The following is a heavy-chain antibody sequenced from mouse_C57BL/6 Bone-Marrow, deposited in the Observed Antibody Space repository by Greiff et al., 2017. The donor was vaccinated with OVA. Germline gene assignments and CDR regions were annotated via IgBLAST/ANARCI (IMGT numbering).Heavy chain of an antibody. Sequence: DVMLVESGGGLVKPGGSPKLSCAASGFTFSSYAMSWVRQTPEKRLEWVATISDGGSYTYYPDNVKGRFTISRDNAKNNLYLQMSHLKSEDTAMYYCARYGYDDYYAMDYWGQGTSVTVSS. V-gene: IGHV5-4*03. J-gene: IGHJ4*01. CDR2: ISDGGSYT. CDR3: ARYGYDDYYAMDY. CDR1: GFTFSSYA. D-gene: IGHD2-2*01.